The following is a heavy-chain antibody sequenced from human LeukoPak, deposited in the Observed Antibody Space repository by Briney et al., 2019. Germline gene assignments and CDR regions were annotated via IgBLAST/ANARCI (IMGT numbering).Heavy chain of an antibody. J-gene: IGHJ4*02. Sequence: GASVKVSCKASGYTFTGYYMHWVRPAPGQGLEWMGWINPNSGGTNYAQKFQGRVTMTRDTSISTAYMELSRLRSDDTAVYYCARDRSRIMITFGGALGYWGQGTLVTVSS. V-gene: IGHV1-2*02. CDR2: INPNSGGT. CDR3: ARDRSRIMITFGGALGY. CDR1: GYTFTGYY. D-gene: IGHD3-16*01.